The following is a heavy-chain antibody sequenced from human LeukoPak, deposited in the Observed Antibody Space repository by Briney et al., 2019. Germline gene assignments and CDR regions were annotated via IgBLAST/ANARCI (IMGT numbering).Heavy chain of an antibody. CDR2: IYYSGST. J-gene: IGHJ4*02. Sequence: ASETLSLTCTVSGGSISSYYWSWIRQPPGKGLEWIGYIYYSGSTNYNPSLKSRVTISVDTSKNQFSLKLSSVTAADTAVYYCARKAAIQYFDYWGQGTLVTVSS. V-gene: IGHV4-59*08. D-gene: IGHD6-25*01. CDR3: ARKAAIQYFDY. CDR1: GGSISSYY.